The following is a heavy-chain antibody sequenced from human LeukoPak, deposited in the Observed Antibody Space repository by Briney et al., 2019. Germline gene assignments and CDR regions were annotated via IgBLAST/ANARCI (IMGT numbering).Heavy chain of an antibody. D-gene: IGHD2-15*01. Sequence: GGSLRLSCAASGFTFSSYWMSWVRQAPGKGLEWVANIKQDGSEKYYVDSVKGRFTISRDSAKNSLYLQMNSLRAEDTAVYYCRGSGPLGFDYWGQGTLVTVSS. CDR2: IKQDGSEK. CDR3: RGSGPLGFDY. CDR1: GFTFSSYW. V-gene: IGHV3-7*01. J-gene: IGHJ4*02.